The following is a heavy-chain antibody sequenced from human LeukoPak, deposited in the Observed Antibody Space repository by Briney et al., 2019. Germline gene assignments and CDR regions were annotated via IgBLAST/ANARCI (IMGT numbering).Heavy chain of an antibody. Sequence: PSQTLSLTCTVSGGSISSGSYYWSWIRQPAGKGLEWIGRIYTSGSTNYNPSLKSRVTISVDTSKNQFSLKLSSVTAADTAVYYCARALTPTYYYDSSAPGDAFDIWGQGTMVTVSS. J-gene: IGHJ3*02. CDR3: ARALTPTYYYDSSAPGDAFDI. V-gene: IGHV4-61*02. CDR1: GGSISSGSYY. CDR2: IYTSGST. D-gene: IGHD3-22*01.